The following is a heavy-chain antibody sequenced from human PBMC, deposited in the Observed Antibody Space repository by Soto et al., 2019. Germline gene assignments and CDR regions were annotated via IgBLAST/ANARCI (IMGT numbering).Heavy chain of an antibody. J-gene: IGHJ6*02. V-gene: IGHV3-30-3*01. CDR3: ARDILNCSGGSCHRGYGMDV. D-gene: IGHD2-15*01. CDR1: GFTYSSYA. Sequence: PGGSLRLSCAASGFTYSSYAMHWVRQAPGKGLEWVAVISYDGSNKYYADSVKGRFTISRDNSKNTLYLQMNSLRTEDTAVYYCARDILNCSGGSCHRGYGMDVWGQGTTVTVSS. CDR2: ISYDGSNK.